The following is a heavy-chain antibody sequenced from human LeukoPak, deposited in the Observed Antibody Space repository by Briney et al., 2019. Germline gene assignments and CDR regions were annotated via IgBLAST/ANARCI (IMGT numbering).Heavy chain of an antibody. V-gene: IGHV4-39*07. CDR3: ARAPLYSNGWYTQPEHFDI. Sequence: PSETLSLTCTVSGGSISSSSYYWGWIRQPPGKGLEWIGSIYYSGSTYYNPSLKSRVTISVDTSNNQFYLRLTSMTAADTAVYYCARAPLYSNGWYTQPEHFDIWGQGTVVTVSS. D-gene: IGHD6-19*01. CDR2: IYYSGST. CDR1: GGSISSSSYY. J-gene: IGHJ4*02.